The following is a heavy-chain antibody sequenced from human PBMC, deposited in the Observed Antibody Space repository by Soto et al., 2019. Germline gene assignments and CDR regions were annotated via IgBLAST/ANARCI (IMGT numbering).Heavy chain of an antibody. V-gene: IGHV3-23*01. CDR1: GFTFSSYA. D-gene: IGHD1-26*01. Sequence: EVQLLESGGGLVQPGGSLRLSCAASGFTFSSYAMRWVRQAPGKGLEWVSAISGSGGSTYYADSVKGRFTISRDNSKNTLYLHMNSQRAAESAVYYCASRGSGSYYDYWGQGTLVTVSS. CDR3: ASRGSGSYYDY. CDR2: ISGSGGST. J-gene: IGHJ4*02.